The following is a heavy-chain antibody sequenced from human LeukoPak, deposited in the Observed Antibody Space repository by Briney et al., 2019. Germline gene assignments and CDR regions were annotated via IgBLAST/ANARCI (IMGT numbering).Heavy chain of an antibody. CDR2: ISSSSRTI. CDR1: GFTFSSYE. D-gene: IGHD3-10*01. J-gene: IGHJ4*02. Sequence: GGSLRLSCAASGFTFSSYEMNWVRQAPGKGLEWVSYISSSSRTIHYADSVKGRFTISRDNAKNSLYLQMNSLRDEDTAVYYCARDLSSVPTWWGQGTLVTVSS. V-gene: IGHV3-48*02. CDR3: ARDLSSVPTW.